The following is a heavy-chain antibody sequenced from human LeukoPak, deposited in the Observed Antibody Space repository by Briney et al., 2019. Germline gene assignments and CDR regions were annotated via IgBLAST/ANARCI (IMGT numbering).Heavy chain of an antibody. D-gene: IGHD5-18*01. V-gene: IGHV4-59*01. CDR3: ARGNGYSYGYDAFDI. CDR2: IYYSGST. Sequence: SETLSLTCTVFGDSISSYYWNWIRQPPGKGLEWIGYIYYSGSTNYNPSLKSRVTISVDTSKNQFSLKLSSVTAADTAVYYCARGNGYSYGYDAFDIWGQGAMVTVSS. CDR1: GDSISSYY. J-gene: IGHJ3*02.